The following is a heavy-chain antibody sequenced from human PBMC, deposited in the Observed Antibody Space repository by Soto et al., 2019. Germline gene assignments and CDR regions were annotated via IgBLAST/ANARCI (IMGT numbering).Heavy chain of an antibody. CDR3: AKDTSQMAAIGLLDY. V-gene: IGHV1-46*01. Sequence: ASVKVSCKASGYTFTSYYMHWVRQAPGQGLEWMGIINPSGGSTSYAQKFQGRVTMTRDTSTSTVYMELSSLRSEDTAVYYCAKDTSQMAAIGLLDYWGQGTQVTVSS. CDR2: INPSGGST. CDR1: GYTFTSYY. D-gene: IGHD6-19*01. J-gene: IGHJ4*02.